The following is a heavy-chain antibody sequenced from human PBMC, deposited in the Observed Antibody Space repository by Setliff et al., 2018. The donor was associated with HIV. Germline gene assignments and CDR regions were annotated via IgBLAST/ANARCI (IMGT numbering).Heavy chain of an antibody. CDR3: ASVLRYYGSGSYPFGY. CDR2: ISGGGGST. CDR1: GFTFSNYA. J-gene: IGHJ4*02. D-gene: IGHD3-10*01. V-gene: IGHV3-23*01. Sequence: LRLSCAASGFTFSNYAMSWVRQAPGKGLEWVSTISGGGGSTYYADSVEGRFTISRDNSKNTLYLQMHSLRAEDTALYYCASVLRYYGSGSYPFGYWGQGTLVTVSS.